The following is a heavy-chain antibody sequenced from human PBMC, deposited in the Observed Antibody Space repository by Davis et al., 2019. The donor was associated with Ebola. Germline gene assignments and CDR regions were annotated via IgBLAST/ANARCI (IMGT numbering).Heavy chain of an antibody. J-gene: IGHJ4*02. CDR3: ARDRGMITFGGVHQY. Sequence: ASVKVSCKASGYTFTNYGITWVRQAPGQGLEWMGWINPHNGNTNYAQNVQGRVIMTSDTATTTAYMELRSLRSDDTAVYYCARDRGMITFGGVHQYWGQGTLVTVSS. CDR1: GYTFTNYG. V-gene: IGHV1-18*04. CDR2: INPHNGNT. D-gene: IGHD3-16*01.